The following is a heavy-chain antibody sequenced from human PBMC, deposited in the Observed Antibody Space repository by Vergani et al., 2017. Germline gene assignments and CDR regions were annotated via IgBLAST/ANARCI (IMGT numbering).Heavy chain of an antibody. D-gene: IGHD4/OR15-4a*01. CDR2: IKFEGSNK. CDR3: AKHFRGWCIDY. J-gene: IGHJ4*02. V-gene: IGHV3-30*02. CDR1: GFPLSNYD. Sequence: QVQLVESGGGVVQRGGSLGPSRATFGFPLSNYDMQWIRQGPGKGLEFVAFIKFEGSNKYYSESVKGRFPLSRDFSKTTLYLKMNNLRTDDTATYYCAKHFRGWCIDYWGQGTQVIVSS.